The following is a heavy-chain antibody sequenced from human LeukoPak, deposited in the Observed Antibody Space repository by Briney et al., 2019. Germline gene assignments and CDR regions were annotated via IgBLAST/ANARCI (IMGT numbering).Heavy chain of an antibody. CDR2: SIPILGIA. V-gene: IGHV1-69*02. J-gene: IGHJ3*02. D-gene: IGHD5-24*01. CDR1: GGTFSSYT. Sequence: SVKVSCKASGGTFSSYTISWVRQAPGQGLEWMGRSIPILGIANYAQKFQGRVTITADKSTSTAYMELSSLRSEDTAVYYCARRCVVRRDGYNSPAHDAFDIWGQGTMVTVSS. CDR3: ARRCVVRRDGYNSPAHDAFDI.